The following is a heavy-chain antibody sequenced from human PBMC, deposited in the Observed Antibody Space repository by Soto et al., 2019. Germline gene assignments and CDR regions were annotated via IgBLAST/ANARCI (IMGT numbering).Heavy chain of an antibody. J-gene: IGHJ3*02. CDR3: ARSEGSDAFDI. V-gene: IGHV1-18*01. Sequence: VKVSCKASVHNFTSSGISWVRQAPGQGLEWMGWISAYNGNTNYAQKLQGRVTMTTDTSTSTAYMELRSLRSDDTAVYYCARSEGSDAFDIWGQGTMVTVSS. CDR1: VHNFTSSG. CDR2: ISAYNGNT. D-gene: IGHD3-10*01.